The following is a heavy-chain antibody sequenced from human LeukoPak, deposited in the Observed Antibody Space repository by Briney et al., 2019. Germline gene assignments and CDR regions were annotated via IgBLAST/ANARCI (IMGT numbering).Heavy chain of an antibody. V-gene: IGHV1-2*02. D-gene: IGHD3-9*01. J-gene: IGHJ4*02. CDR2: INPNSGGT. Sequence: ASVKVSCKASGYTFTGYYMHWVRQAPGQGLEWMGWINPNSGGTNYAQKFQGRVTMTRDTSISTAYMELSRLRSDDTAVYYCARALLRYFDWFTNWGQGTLVTVSP. CDR3: ARALLRYFDWFTN. CDR1: GYTFTGYY.